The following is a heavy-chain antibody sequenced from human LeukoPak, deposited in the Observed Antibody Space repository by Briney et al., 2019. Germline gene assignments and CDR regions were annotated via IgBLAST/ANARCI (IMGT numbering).Heavy chain of an antibody. V-gene: IGHV1-69*04. J-gene: IGHJ5*02. CDR3: ARGYCSGGSCIVDWFDP. CDR1: GGTFSSYA. CDR2: IIPILGIA. D-gene: IGHD2-15*01. Sequence: SVKVSCKASGGTFSSYAISWVRQAPGQGLEWMGRIIPILGIANYAQKFQGRVTITADKSTSTAYMELSSLRSEDTAVYYCARGYCSGGSCIVDWFDPWGQGTLVTVSS.